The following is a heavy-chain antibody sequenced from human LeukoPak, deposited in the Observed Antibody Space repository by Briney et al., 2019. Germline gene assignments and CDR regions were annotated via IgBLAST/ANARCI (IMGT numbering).Heavy chain of an antibody. CDR1: GFMFSSYA. Sequence: ARSLRLSCAVSGFMFSSYAMHWVRQAPGKGLEWVALISNDGSEKYYADSVKGRFTVSRDNSKNMVYLQMNSLRAEDTAVFYCAKDLTSALDYWGQGTLVTVSS. CDR2: ISNDGSEK. J-gene: IGHJ4*02. V-gene: IGHV3-30*18. CDR3: AKDLTSALDY. D-gene: IGHD4/OR15-4a*01.